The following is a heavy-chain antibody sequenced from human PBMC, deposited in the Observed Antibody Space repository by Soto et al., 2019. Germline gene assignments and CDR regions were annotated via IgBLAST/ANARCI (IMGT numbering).Heavy chain of an antibody. D-gene: IGHD4-17*01. J-gene: IGHJ4*02. Sequence: QITLKESGPTLVKPTQTLTLTCTFSGFSLSTSGVGVGWIRQPPGKALEWLALIYWNDDKRYSPSLKSRLTITKDNAKNQVVLTMTNMDPVDTATYYCAHSFAVTQFDYWGQGTLVTVSS. CDR2: IYWNDDK. CDR3: AHSFAVTQFDY. V-gene: IGHV2-5*01. CDR1: GFSLSTSGVG.